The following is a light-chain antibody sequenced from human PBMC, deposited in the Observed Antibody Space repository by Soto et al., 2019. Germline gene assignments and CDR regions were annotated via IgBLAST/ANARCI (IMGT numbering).Light chain of an antibody. J-gene: IGKJ4*01. CDR1: QIISSSY. V-gene: IGKV3-20*01. CDR3: QHYGGSLLT. CDR2: GAS. Sequence: EIVLTQSPGTPSLSPGERATLSCRTSQIISSSYFAWSQQKPGQAPRLLMYGASTRATGIPDRFSGSGSGTDFTLTISGLEPEDFAMYFCQHYGGSLLTFGGGTKVEIK.